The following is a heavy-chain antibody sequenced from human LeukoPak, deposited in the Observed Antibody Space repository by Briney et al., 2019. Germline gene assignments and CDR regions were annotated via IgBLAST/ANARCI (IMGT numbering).Heavy chain of an antibody. CDR2: IYYSGST. J-gene: IGHJ4*02. V-gene: IGHV4-59*08. D-gene: IGHD3-16*02. CDR1: GCSLSSYY. Sequence: SETLSLTCTVSGCSLSSYYWSWIRQPPGKGLEWIGYIYYSGSTNYNPSLKSRVTISVDTSKNQFPLKLSSVTAADTAVYYCARLGYDYVWGSYRYADYWGQGTLVTVSS. CDR3: ARLGYDYVWGSYRYADY.